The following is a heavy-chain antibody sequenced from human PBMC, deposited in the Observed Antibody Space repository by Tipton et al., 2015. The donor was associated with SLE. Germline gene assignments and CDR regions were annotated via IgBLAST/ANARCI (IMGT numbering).Heavy chain of an antibody. D-gene: IGHD6-19*01. V-gene: IGHV4-4*09. Sequence: LRLSCAASGFTFSIYAMHWVRQAPGKGLEWLGYISHNGGTAYNPSLSSRVTISIDTSKKQFSLRLRSATAADTAVYYCAKSVAVRPKFDNWGQGALVTVSS. CDR1: GFTFSIYA. J-gene: IGHJ4*02. CDR3: AKSVAVRPKFDN. CDR2: ISHNGGT.